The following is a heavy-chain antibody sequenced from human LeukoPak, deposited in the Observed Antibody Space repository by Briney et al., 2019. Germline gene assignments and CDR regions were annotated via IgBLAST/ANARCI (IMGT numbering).Heavy chain of an antibody. CDR1: GGSISSGGYY. D-gene: IGHD1-20*01. CDR2: IYHSGST. Sequence: SQTLSLTCTVSGGSISSGGYYWSWIRQPPGKGLEWIGYIYHSGSTYYNPSLKSRVTISVDRSKNQFSLKLSSVTAADTAVYYCARYLTGAHIFDYWGQGTLVTVSS. J-gene: IGHJ4*02. V-gene: IGHV4-30-2*01. CDR3: ARYLTGAHIFDY.